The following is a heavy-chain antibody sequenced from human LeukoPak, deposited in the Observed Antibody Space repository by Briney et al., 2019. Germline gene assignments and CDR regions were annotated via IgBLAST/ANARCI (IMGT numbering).Heavy chain of an antibody. CDR1: GFTFSSYE. CDR2: IYSDSST. J-gene: IGHJ4*02. V-gene: IGHV3-53*01. D-gene: IGHD5-18*01. Sequence: PGGSLRLSCAASGFTFSSYEMNWVRQAPGKGLEWVSVIYSDSSTYYADSVKGRFTISRDNSKNTLYLQMNSLRAEDTAVYYCARARRGYSYVIDYWGQGTLVTVSS. CDR3: ARARRGYSYVIDY.